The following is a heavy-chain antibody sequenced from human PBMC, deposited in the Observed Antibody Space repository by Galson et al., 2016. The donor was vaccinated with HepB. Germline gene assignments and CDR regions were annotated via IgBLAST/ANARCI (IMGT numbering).Heavy chain of an antibody. D-gene: IGHD3-16*02. CDR3: ARTYYDYIWGSYRESHFDY. Sequence: SLRLSCAASGFTFSSYNMEWVRQAPGKGLEWVSYISSSSRTIYYADSVKGRFTISRDNAENSLYLQMNSLRAEDTALYYCARTYYDYIWGSYRESHFDYWGQGTLVTVSS. CDR1: GFTFSSYN. J-gene: IGHJ4*02. V-gene: IGHV3-48*01. CDR2: ISSSSRTI.